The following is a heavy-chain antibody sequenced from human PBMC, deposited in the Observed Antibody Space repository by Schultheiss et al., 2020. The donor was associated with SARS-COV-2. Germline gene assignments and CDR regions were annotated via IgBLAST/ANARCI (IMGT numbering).Heavy chain of an antibody. D-gene: IGHD2-2*01. CDR1: GFTVSSNY. V-gene: IGHV3-23*01. J-gene: IGHJ6*02. CDR2: ISGSGGST. CDR3: ARGLPAARGYYYGMDV. Sequence: GGSLRLSCAASGFTVSSNYMSWVRQAPGKGLEWVSAISGSGGSTYYADSVKGRFTISRDNSKNTLYLQMNSLRAEDTAVYYCARGLPAARGYYYGMDVWGQGTTVTVSS.